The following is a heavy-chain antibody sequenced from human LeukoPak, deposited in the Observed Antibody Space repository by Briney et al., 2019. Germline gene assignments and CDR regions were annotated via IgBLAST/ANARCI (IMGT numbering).Heavy chain of an antibody. CDR3: ARDFSYRQFYY. V-gene: IGHV3-7*01. D-gene: IGHD2/OR15-2a*01. CDR1: GIAFSDSF. CDR2: ISPDGSGS. Sequence: GGSLRLSCAASGIAFSDSFMAWVRRAPGKGLEWVAEISPDGSGSSYVDSVAGRFTISRDNSKNALYLQMNSLRVEETAVYYCARDFSYRQFYYWGLGTLVTVSS. J-gene: IGHJ4*02.